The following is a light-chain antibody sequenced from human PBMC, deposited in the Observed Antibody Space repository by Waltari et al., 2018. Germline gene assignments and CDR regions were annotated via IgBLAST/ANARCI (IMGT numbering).Light chain of an antibody. J-gene: IGLJ2*01. CDR3: QVWDDSSDHVV. Sequence: SYVLTQPPSVSAAPGKTAMITCGADHIGDRTVNWYQRRPGQAPVLVVVDDSDRPSGIPERFSGSNSGDTATLTISRVEAGDEADYSCQVWDDSSDHVVFGGGTKLTVL. V-gene: IGLV3-21*03. CDR1: HIGDRT. CDR2: DDS.